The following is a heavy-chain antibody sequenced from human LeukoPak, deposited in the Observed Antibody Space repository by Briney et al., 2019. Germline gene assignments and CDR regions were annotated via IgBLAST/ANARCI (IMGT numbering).Heavy chain of an antibody. CDR3: VKGGASDGDYEFDY. CDR2: IYSCGST. D-gene: IGHD4-17*01. Sequence: PGGSLRLSCAASGFTVSSNYMSWVRQAPGKGLEWVSVIYSCGSTYYADSVRGRFSISRDNSKNTLYLQMNSLRTEDTAVYYCVKGGASDGDYEFDYWGQGTLVTVSS. CDR1: GFTVSSNY. V-gene: IGHV3-53*01. J-gene: IGHJ4*02.